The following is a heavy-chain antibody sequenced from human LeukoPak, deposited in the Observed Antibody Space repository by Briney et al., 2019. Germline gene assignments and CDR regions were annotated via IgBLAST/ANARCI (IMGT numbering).Heavy chain of an antibody. Sequence: ASVKVSCKASGGTFSSYAISWVRQAPGQGLEWMGGIIPIFGTANYAQKFQGRVTITADESTSTAYMELSSLRSEDTAAYYCARSPWMSGYYPEDYWGQGTLVTVSS. J-gene: IGHJ4*02. CDR1: GGTFSSYA. CDR3: ARSPWMSGYYPEDY. CDR2: IIPIFGTA. V-gene: IGHV1-69*13. D-gene: IGHD3-3*01.